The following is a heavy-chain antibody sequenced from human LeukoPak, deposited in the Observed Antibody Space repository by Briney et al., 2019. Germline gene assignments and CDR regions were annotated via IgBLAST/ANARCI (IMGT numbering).Heavy chain of an antibody. CDR1: GFTFSSYW. Sequence: GGSLRLSCAASGFTFSSYWMHWVRQAPGKGLVWVSRINGDGSSTNYADSVKGRFTISRDNAKNTLYLQMNSLRAEDTAVYYCASDSTSGWYSNRPDFWGQGTLVTVSS. CDR3: ASDSTSGWYSNRPDF. CDR2: INGDGSST. D-gene: IGHD6-19*01. J-gene: IGHJ4*02. V-gene: IGHV3-74*01.